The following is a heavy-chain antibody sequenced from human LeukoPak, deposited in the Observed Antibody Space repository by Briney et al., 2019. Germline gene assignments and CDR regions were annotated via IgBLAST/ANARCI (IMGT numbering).Heavy chain of an antibody. CDR2: IYYSGST. Sequence: PSETLSLTCAVYGGSFSGYYWSWIRQHPGKGLEWIGYIYYSGSTYYNPSLKSRVTISVDTSKNQFSLKLSSVTAADTAVYYCARGGGSSSIASSRDRGVFDYWGQGTLVTVSS. J-gene: IGHJ4*02. V-gene: IGHV4-31*11. CDR3: ARGGGSSSIASSRDRGVFDY. D-gene: IGHD6-6*01. CDR1: GGSFSGYY.